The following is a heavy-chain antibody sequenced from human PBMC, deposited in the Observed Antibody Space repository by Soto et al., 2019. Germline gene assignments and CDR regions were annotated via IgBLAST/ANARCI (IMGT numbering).Heavy chain of an antibody. CDR3: ARATQEELSTFDY. Sequence: SETLSLTCTVPGGSISSYYWSWIRQPPGKGLEWIGYIYYSGSTNYNPSLKSRVTISVDTSKNQFSLKLSSVTAADTAVYYCARATQEELSTFDYWGQGTLVTVSS. CDR2: IYYSGST. V-gene: IGHV4-59*01. J-gene: IGHJ4*02. CDR1: GGSISSYY. D-gene: IGHD3-16*02.